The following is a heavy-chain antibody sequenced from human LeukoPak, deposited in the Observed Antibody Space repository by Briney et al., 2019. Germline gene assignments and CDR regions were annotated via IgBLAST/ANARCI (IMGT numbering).Heavy chain of an antibody. Sequence: WGSLRLSCAASGFTFDDYAMNWVRQAPGKGLEWVSGISGSGGRTYYADSVKGRFTISRDNSKNTLYLQMNSLRAEDTAVYYCAKSPYSGSYYVHFQHWGQGTLVTVSS. CDR3: AKSPYSGSYYVHFQH. CDR2: ISGSGGRT. J-gene: IGHJ1*01. CDR1: GFTFDDYA. D-gene: IGHD1-26*01. V-gene: IGHV3-23*01.